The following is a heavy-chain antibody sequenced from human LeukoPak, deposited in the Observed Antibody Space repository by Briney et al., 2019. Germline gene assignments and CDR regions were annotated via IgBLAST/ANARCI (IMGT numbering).Heavy chain of an antibody. V-gene: IGHV3-48*03. CDR2: INSSGSTI. CDR1: GFTFSSYE. J-gene: IGHJ4*02. Sequence: GGSLRLPCAASGFTFSSYEMNWVRQAPGKGLEWVSYINSSGSTIYYADSVKGRFTISRDNAKNSLYLQMNSLRAEDTAVYYCAREPDHCSSTSCYVQGGDYWGQGTLVTVSS. CDR3: AREPDHCSSTSCYVQGGDY. D-gene: IGHD2-2*01.